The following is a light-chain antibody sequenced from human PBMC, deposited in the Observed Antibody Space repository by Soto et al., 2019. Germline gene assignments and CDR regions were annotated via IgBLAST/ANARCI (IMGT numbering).Light chain of an antibody. CDR2: ANN. J-gene: IGLJ2*01. CDR1: RSNIGAGYD. Sequence: QPVLTQPPSVSGAPGQRVTISCTGSRSNIGAGYDVHWYQQLPRAAPKLLMYANNNRPSGVPVRFSASKSGTSASLAITGLQADDEADYYCQTYDSGLNVVVFGGGTQLTVL. CDR3: QTYDSGLNVVV. V-gene: IGLV1-40*01.